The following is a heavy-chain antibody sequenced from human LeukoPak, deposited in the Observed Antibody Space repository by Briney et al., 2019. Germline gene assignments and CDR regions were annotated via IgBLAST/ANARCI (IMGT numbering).Heavy chain of an antibody. J-gene: IGHJ3*02. CDR3: ARTDGFDI. CDR2: ISTSSTTI. Sequence: GGSLRLSCAASGFAFSSHSMNWVRQPPGKGLEWVSYISTSSTTIYYADSVKGRFTVSRDNAKNSVYLQMNSLRAEDTAVYYCARTDGFDIWGQGTMVTVSS. CDR1: GFAFSSHS. V-gene: IGHV3-48*01.